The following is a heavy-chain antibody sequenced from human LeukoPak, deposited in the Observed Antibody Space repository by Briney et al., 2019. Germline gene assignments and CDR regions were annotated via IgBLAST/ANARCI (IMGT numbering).Heavy chain of an antibody. D-gene: IGHD3-10*01. V-gene: IGHV3-66*01. Sequence: GGSLRLSCAASGFTVSSNYMSWVRQAPGKGLEWVSVIYSGGSTYHADSVKGRFTISRDNSKNTLYLQMNSLRAEDTAVYYCASSLYTYYYGSGSYYKDYYYGMDVWGQGTTVTVSS. CDR1: GFTVSSNY. J-gene: IGHJ6*02. CDR3: ASSLYTYYYGSGSYYKDYYYGMDV. CDR2: IYSGGST.